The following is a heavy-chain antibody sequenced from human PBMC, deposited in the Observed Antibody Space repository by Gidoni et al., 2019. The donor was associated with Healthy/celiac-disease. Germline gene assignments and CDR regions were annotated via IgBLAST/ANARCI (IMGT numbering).Heavy chain of an antibody. CDR3: ARDCHDFWSGYYTRSCY. Sequence: QVQLVQSGAEVKKPGSSVKVSCKASGGTFSSYAIRWVRPAPGQGLEWMGGIIPSFGTANYAQKFQGRVTITADESTSTAYMELSSLRSEDTAVYYCARDCHDFWSGYYTRSCYWGQGTLVTVSS. CDR1: GGTFSSYA. V-gene: IGHV1-69*01. CDR2: IIPSFGTA. J-gene: IGHJ4*02. D-gene: IGHD3-3*01.